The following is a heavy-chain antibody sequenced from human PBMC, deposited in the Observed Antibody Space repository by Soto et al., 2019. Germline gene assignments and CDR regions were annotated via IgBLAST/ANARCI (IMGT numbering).Heavy chain of an antibody. D-gene: IGHD3-3*01. CDR2: ISGSGGST. CDR3: AKGLRFLEWLSNYYYGMDV. J-gene: IGHJ6*02. Sequence: GGSLRLSSAASGFTFSSYAMSWVCQAPGKGLEWVSAISGSGGSTYYADSVKGRFTISRDNSKNTLYLQMNSLRAEDTAVYYCAKGLRFLEWLSNYYYGMDVWGQGTTVTVSS. CDR1: GFTFSSYA. V-gene: IGHV3-23*01.